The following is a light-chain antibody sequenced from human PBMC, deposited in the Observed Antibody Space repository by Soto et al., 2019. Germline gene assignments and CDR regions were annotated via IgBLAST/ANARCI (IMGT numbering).Light chain of an antibody. CDR3: QRDTTSSWT. CDR2: EAS. V-gene: IGKV1-5*03. Sequence: DIQMTQSPSTLSASVGDRVTITCRASQNIRKGMAWFQQRPGKAPRLLIYEASTVESGVPTRFSGSGFGTEFTLTISSLQPDDIATYYCQRDTTSSWTFGQGTKVEIK. J-gene: IGKJ1*01. CDR1: QNIRKG.